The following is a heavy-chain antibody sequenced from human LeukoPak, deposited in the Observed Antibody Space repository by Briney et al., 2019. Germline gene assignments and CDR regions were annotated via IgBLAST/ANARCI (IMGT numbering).Heavy chain of an antibody. CDR2: IYYSGTT. J-gene: IGHJ4*02. CDR3: ASLRMLRGVTWYDY. D-gene: IGHD3-10*01. CDR1: GGSISSSSCY. Sequence: PSETLSLTCTVFGGSISSSSCYWAWIRQPPGKGLEWIGSIYYSGTTYYNPSLKSRVTISVDTSKNQFSLKLSSVTAADTAVYYCASLRMLRGVTWYDYWGQGTLVTVSS. V-gene: IGHV4-39*01.